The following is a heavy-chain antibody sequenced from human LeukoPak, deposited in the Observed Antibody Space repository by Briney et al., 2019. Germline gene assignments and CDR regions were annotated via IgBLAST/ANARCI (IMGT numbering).Heavy chain of an antibody. CDR2: IYYSGIT. CDR1: GGSISSGGYY. V-gene: IGHV4-31*03. Sequence: SETLSLTCTVSGGSISSGGYYWSWIRQHPGEGLEWIGYIYYSGITYYNPSLKSRVTISVDTSKNQFSLKLNSVTAADTAVYYCAREGVLRYYFDYWGQGTLVTVFS. D-gene: IGHD3-9*01. CDR3: AREGVLRYYFDY. J-gene: IGHJ4*02.